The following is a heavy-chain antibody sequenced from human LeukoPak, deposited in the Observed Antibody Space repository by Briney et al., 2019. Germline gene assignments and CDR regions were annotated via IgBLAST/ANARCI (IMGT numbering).Heavy chain of an antibody. J-gene: IGHJ5*02. Sequence: GGSLRLSCAASGFTFSSYAMSWVRQAPGEGLEWVSAISGSGGSTYYADSVKGRFTISRDNSKNTLYLQMNSLRAEDTAVYYCAKANDYDFWSGPTYFDPWGQGTLVTVSS. D-gene: IGHD3-3*01. V-gene: IGHV3-23*01. CDR2: ISGSGGST. CDR3: AKANDYDFWSGPTYFDP. CDR1: GFTFSSYA.